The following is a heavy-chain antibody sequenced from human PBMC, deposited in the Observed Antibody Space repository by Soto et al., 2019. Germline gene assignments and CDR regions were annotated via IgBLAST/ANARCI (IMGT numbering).Heavy chain of an antibody. CDR1: GGSISSGGYY. Sequence: PSETLSLTCTVSGGSISSGGYYWSWTRQHPGKGLEWIGYIYYSGSTYYNPSLKSRVTISVDTSKNQFSLKLSSVTAADTAVYYCARDAKWNGMDVWGQGTTVTVS. V-gene: IGHV4-31*03. J-gene: IGHJ6*02. CDR2: IYYSGST. D-gene: IGHD1-26*01. CDR3: ARDAKWNGMDV.